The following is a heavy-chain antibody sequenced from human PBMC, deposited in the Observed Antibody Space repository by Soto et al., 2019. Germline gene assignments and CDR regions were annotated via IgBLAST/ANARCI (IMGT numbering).Heavy chain of an antibody. CDR1: GFTFSSYA. J-gene: IGHJ4*02. D-gene: IGHD3-3*01. Sequence: PGGSLRLSCAASGFTFSSYAMNWVRQAPGKGLEWVSAITNSGGSTYYADSVKGRFTISRDNSKNTLYLQMNSLRAEDTAVYYCASGDDVWTGRKPFDYWVQGTLVTVSS. V-gene: IGHV3-23*01. CDR3: ASGDDVWTGRKPFDY. CDR2: ITNSGGST.